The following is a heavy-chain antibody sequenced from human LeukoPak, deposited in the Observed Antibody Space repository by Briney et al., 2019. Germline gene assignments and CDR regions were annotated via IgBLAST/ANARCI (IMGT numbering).Heavy chain of an antibody. J-gene: IGHJ6*03. CDR2: IYYSGST. Sequence: PSETLSLXCTVSGGSISSYYWSWIRQPPGKGLEWIGYIYYSGSTNYNPSLKSRVTISVDTSKNQFSLKLSSVTAADTAVYYCASVTMTTHYMDVWGKGTTVTVSS. CDR1: GGSISSYY. CDR3: ASVTMTTHYMDV. V-gene: IGHV4-59*01. D-gene: IGHD4-11*01.